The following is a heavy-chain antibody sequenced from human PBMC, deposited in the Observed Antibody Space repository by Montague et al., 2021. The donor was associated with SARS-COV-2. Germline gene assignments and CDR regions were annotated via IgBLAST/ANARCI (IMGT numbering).Heavy chain of an antibody. V-gene: IGHV1-24*01. Sequence: SVKVSCKVSGYSLTELPVHWLRQAPGKGLEWMGGVDPEDGKTIYAQNFQGRLTIAEDTSADTAYMELSSLRSDDTAVYYCATSVDWGSTGRFDFWGQGTLVTVSS. D-gene: IGHD7-27*01. CDR1: GYSLTELP. J-gene: IGHJ4*02. CDR3: ATSVDWGSTGRFDF. CDR2: VDPEDGKT.